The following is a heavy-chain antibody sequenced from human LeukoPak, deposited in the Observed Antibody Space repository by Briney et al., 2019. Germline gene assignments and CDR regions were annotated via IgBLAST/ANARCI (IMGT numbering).Heavy chain of an antibody. J-gene: IGHJ5*02. CDR3: ARGWSILRGGDWFDP. CDR2: IHHSGTT. V-gene: IGHV4-38-2*02. CDR1: GYSISSGDY. Sequence: SETLSLTCTVSGYSISSGDYWGWIRPPPGKGLEWIAIIHHSGTTYYTPSLKSRVRISLDPSKNQLSLSLRSVTAADTAVYYCARGWSILRGGDWFDPWGQGTLVTVSS. D-gene: IGHD3-3*02.